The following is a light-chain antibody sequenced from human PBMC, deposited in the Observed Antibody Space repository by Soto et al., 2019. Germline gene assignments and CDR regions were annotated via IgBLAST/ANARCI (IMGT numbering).Light chain of an antibody. V-gene: IGLV2-14*01. Sequence: QSVLTQPASVSRSPGQSITISCTGTSSDVGGYNYVSWYQRHPGKAPKLMIYDVSNRPSGVSNRFSGSKSGNTASLTISGLQAEDEGDYYCSSYTSSSTLYVFGTGTKVTVL. CDR3: SSYTSSSTLYV. J-gene: IGLJ1*01. CDR2: DVS. CDR1: SSDVGGYNY.